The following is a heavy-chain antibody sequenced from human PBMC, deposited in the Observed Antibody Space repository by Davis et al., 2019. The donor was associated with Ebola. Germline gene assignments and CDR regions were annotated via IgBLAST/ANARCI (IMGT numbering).Heavy chain of an antibody. CDR3: AADQGGTTPFDS. CDR2: IVVGSGLT. CDR1: GLSFARPA. D-gene: IGHD1-1*01. V-gene: IGHV1-58*01. Sequence: SVKVSCKASGLSFARPAVQWVRQARGQGLEWIGWIVVGSGLTNYAQEFQDRVTITRDMSSSTAYMELNSLRSDDTAVYYCAADQGGTTPFDSWGQGTLVTVSS. J-gene: IGHJ4*02.